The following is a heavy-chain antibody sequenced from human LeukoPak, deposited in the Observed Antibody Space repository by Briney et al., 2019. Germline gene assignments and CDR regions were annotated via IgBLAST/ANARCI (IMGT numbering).Heavy chain of an antibody. D-gene: IGHD1-26*01. J-gene: IGHJ6*03. V-gene: IGHV3-30*02. CDR3: AKGRGWEASYYYYYMDV. CDR1: GFTVSSNY. Sequence: SGGSLRLSCAASGFTVSSNYMSWVRQAPGKGLEWVAFIRYDGSNKYYTDSVKGRFTISRDNSKNTLYLQMNSLRAEDTAVYYCAKGRGWEASYYYYYMDVWGKGTTVTISS. CDR2: IRYDGSNK.